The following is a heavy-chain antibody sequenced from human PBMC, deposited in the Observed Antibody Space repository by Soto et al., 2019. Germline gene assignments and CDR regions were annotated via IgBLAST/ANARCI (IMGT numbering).Heavy chain of an antibody. CDR2: ISDSGTGT. Sequence: EVQLLESGGGLGQPGGSLKLSCAASGFTFSSYAMTWVRQAPGKGLEWDSVISDSGTGTYYADSVKGRFTISRDNSKNTLYLQMNSLRADDTAVYYCAKANLNGKGANDYWGQGALVTVSS. CDR3: AKANLNGKGANDY. D-gene: IGHD1-26*01. J-gene: IGHJ4*02. CDR1: GFTFSSYA. V-gene: IGHV3-23*01.